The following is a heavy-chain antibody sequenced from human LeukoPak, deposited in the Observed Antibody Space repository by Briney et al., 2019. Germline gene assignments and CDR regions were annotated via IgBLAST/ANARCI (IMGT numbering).Heavy chain of an antibody. CDR2: ISESTKQK. CDR1: AFPFSSYG. V-gene: IGHV3-30*19. Sequence: GGSLRLSCAASAFPFSSYGMHWVRQAPGGGPEWLALISESTKQKNYADSVQGRFTISRDNSKNTLFLQMDSLRGDDTGIYYCARNPYGDYYFDYWGQGTLVTVSS. CDR3: ARNPYGDYYFDY. D-gene: IGHD4-17*01. J-gene: IGHJ4*02.